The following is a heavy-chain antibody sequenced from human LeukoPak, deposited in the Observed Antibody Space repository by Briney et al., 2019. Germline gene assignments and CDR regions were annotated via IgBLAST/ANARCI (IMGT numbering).Heavy chain of an antibody. D-gene: IGHD3-10*01. Sequence: GESLKISCKGSGYRFTSNWIAWVRPMPGKGLEWMGIIYPGDSDTKYSPSFQGQVTISADKSISTAYLQWSSLKASDTAVYYCARQRADYGSEAFDIWGQGTMVTVSS. CDR2: IYPGDSDT. J-gene: IGHJ3*02. CDR1: GYRFTSNW. CDR3: ARQRADYGSEAFDI. V-gene: IGHV5-51*01.